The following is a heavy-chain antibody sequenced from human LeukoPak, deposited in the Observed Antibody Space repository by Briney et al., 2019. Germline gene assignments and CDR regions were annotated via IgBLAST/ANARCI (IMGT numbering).Heavy chain of an antibody. CDR2: IWYGGSNK. CDR3: AILGYCSSTRCLDY. J-gene: IGHJ4*02. V-gene: IGHV3-30*02. CDR1: GFTFSSYG. D-gene: IGHD2-2*01. Sequence: GGSLRLSCAASGFTFSSYGMHWVRQAPGKGLEWVAVIWYGGSNKYYADSVKGRFTISRDNSKNTVYLQMNSLRVEDTAVYYCAILGYCSSTRCLDYWGQGTLVTVPS.